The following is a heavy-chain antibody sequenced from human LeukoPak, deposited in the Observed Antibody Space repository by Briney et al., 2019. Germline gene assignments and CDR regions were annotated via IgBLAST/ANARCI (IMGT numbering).Heavy chain of an antibody. Sequence: SETLSLTCTVSGGSISSYYWSWIRQPPGEGLEWIGYIYYSGSTNYNPSLKSRVTISVDTSKNQFSLKLSSVTAADTAVYYCARVAQSGEALDIWGQGTMVTVSS. CDR1: GGSISSYY. V-gene: IGHV4-59*08. CDR2: IYYSGST. CDR3: ARVAQSGEALDI. D-gene: IGHD3-10*01. J-gene: IGHJ3*02.